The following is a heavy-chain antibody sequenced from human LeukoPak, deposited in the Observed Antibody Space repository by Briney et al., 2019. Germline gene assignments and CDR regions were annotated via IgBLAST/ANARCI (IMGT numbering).Heavy chain of an antibody. CDR2: IDPSGSYN. J-gene: IGHJ3*02. CDR3: ARLRVLGVIGAFDI. V-gene: IGHV5-10-1*01. Sequence: HGESLKISCKGSGYSFTSYWISWVRRMPGKGLEWMGRIDPSGSYNNYRPSFQGHVTISADKSISTAYLQWSSLKASDTAMYYCARLRVLGVIGAFDIWGQGTMVTVSS. D-gene: IGHD3-10*01. CDR1: GYSFTSYW.